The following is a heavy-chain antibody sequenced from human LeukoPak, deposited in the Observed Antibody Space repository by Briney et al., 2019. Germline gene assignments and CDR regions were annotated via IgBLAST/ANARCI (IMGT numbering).Heavy chain of an antibody. Sequence: GGSVRLSCAASGFTFSSYAMSWVRQAPGKGVEWVSAISGSGGSTYYADSVKGRFTISRDNSKNTLYLQMNSLRAEDTAVYYCARPVGSGYYFFDYWGQGTLVTVSS. CDR1: GFTFSSYA. V-gene: IGHV3-23*01. CDR2: ISGSGGST. J-gene: IGHJ4*02. D-gene: IGHD3-22*01. CDR3: ARPVGSGYYFFDY.